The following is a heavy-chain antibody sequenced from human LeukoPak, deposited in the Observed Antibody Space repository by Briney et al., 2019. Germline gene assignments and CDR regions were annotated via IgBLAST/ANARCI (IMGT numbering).Heavy chain of an antibody. CDR1: GSSISSGGYH. D-gene: IGHD4-17*01. V-gene: IGHV4-31*03. Sequence: SETLSLTCTVSGSSISSGGYHWSWIRQHPGKGLEWIGYIYYSGSTYYNPSLKSRVTISVDTSKNQFSLNLSSVTAADTAVYYCASQTMTTADYWGQGTLVTVSS. CDR3: ASQTMTTADY. CDR2: IYYSGST. J-gene: IGHJ4*02.